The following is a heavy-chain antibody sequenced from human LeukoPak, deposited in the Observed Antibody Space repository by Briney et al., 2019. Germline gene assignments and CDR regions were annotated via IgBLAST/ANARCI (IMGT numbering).Heavy chain of an antibody. V-gene: IGHV1-24*01. Sequence: ASVKVSCKVSGYTLTELSMHWVRQAPGKGLEWMGGFDPEDGETIYAQKFQGRVTMTEDTSTDTAYMELSSLRSDDTAVYYCARGRTTYYYDSSGYSFDYWGQGTLVTVSS. CDR3: ARGRTTYYYDSSGYSFDY. J-gene: IGHJ4*02. CDR1: GYTLTELS. D-gene: IGHD3-22*01. CDR2: FDPEDGET.